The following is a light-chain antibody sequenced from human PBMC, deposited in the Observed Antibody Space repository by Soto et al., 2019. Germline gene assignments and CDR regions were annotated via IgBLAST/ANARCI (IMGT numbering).Light chain of an antibody. V-gene: IGLV1-40*01. CDR3: QSYDNSLSAWV. J-gene: IGLJ3*02. CDR2: DNN. Sequence: QSVLTQPPSVSGAPGQRFTISCTGSSSNIGTNWPVHWYQQFPGIAPKLLIYDNNNRPSGVPDRFSGSKSGTSASLAITGLQAEDEADYYCQSYDNSLSAWVFGGGTKLTVL. CDR1: SSNIGTNWP.